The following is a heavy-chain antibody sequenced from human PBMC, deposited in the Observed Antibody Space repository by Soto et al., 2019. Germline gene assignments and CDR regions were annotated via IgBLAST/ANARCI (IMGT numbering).Heavy chain of an antibody. CDR1: GGSFSGYY. D-gene: IGHD6-13*01. CDR3: ARGSTPPWGISRHYYYYYGMDV. V-gene: IGHV4-34*01. J-gene: IGHJ6*02. CDR2: INHSGST. Sequence: PSENLSLTCAVYGGSFSGYYWSWIRQPPGKGLEWIGEINHSGSTNYNPSLKSRVTISVDTSKNQFSLKLSSVTAADTAVYYCARGSTPPWGISRHYYYYYGMDVWGQGTTVTVSS.